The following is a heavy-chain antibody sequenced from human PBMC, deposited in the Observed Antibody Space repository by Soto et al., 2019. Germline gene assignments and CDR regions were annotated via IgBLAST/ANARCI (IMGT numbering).Heavy chain of an antibody. CDR3: ARTTYYDYIWGSSFDY. V-gene: IGHV5-51*01. J-gene: IGHJ4*02. CDR2: IYPGDSDT. CDR1: GYSFTSYW. Sequence: GESLKISCKGSGYSFTSYWIGWVRQMPGKGLEWMGIIYPGDSDTRYSPSFQGQVTISADKSISTAYLQWSSLKASDTAMYYCARTTYYDYIWGSSFDYWGQGTLVTVSS. D-gene: IGHD3-16*01.